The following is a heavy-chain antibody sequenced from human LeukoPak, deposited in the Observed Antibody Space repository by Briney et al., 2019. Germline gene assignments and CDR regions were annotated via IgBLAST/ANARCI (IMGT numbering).Heavy chain of an antibody. CDR3: ARDPYSGSYGDSYYYYMDV. CDR2: INTDGRST. V-gene: IGHV3-74*01. D-gene: IGHD1-26*01. J-gene: IGHJ6*03. CDR1: GFTFSSYW. Sequence: GGSLRLSCAVSGFTFSSYWMSWVRQAPGKGLEYVSRINTDGRSTIYADSVKGRFTISRDNSKNSLYLQMISLRAEDTAIYYCARDPYSGSYGDSYYYYMDVWGKGTTVTISS.